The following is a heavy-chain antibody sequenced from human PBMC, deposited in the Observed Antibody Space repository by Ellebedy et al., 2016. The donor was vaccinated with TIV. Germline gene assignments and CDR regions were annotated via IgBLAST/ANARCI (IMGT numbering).Heavy chain of an antibody. D-gene: IGHD2-21*02. V-gene: IGHV4-59*01. CDR2: VFSSGYT. CDR3: ARGYDNTGFYDCPYDH. J-gene: IGHJ4*02. CDR1: GGSTGRYF. Sequence: MPGGSLRLSCSVSGGSTGRYFWTWIRQSPEKGLEWIGYVFSSGYTNYNPSLESRVTISIDTSKGQFSLRLTSVTAADTAVYYCARGYDNTGFYDCPYDHWGQGTLVTVSS.